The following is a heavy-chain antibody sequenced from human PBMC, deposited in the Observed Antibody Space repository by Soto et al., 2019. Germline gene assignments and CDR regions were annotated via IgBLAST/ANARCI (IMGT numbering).Heavy chain of an antibody. J-gene: IGHJ2*01. D-gene: IGHD2-15*01. CDR1: GFTFSHYY. CDR2: ISTSGRTI. Sequence: QVQLVESGGGLVTPGGSLRLSCAASGFTFSHYYMSWIRQAPGKGLEWVSYISTSGRTIYYADSVKGRFTISRDNAKNSLSLQMNSLSAEDTAVYYCARKEGYGGNPFLYFDLWGRGTLVTVSS. V-gene: IGHV3-11*01. CDR3: ARKEGYGGNPFLYFDL.